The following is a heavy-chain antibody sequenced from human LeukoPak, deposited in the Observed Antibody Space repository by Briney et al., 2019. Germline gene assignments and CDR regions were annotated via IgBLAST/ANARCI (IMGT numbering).Heavy chain of an antibody. CDR1: GFTFSSYA. J-gene: IGHJ4*02. CDR2: ISSNGGGT. CDR3: ARVSIAVAGGFDY. Sequence: GGSLRLSCAASGFTFSSYAMHWVRQAPGKGLEYVSAISSNGGGTYYANSVKGRFTISRDNSKNTLYLQMGSLRAEDMAVYYCARVSIAVAGGFDYWGQGTLVTVSS. D-gene: IGHD6-19*01. V-gene: IGHV3-64*01.